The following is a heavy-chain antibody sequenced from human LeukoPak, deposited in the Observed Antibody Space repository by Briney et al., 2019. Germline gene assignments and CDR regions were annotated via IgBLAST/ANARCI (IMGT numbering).Heavy chain of an antibody. V-gene: IGHV4-59*08. CDR1: GGSISGYY. CDR3: ARHRGIVYSYGSIIDY. D-gene: IGHD5-18*01. J-gene: IGHJ4*02. Sequence: PSETLSLTCTVSGGSISGYYWSWIRQPPGKGLEWIGYIYYSGSTNYNPSLKSRVTISVDTSKNQFSLKLSSVTAADTAVYYCARHRGIVYSYGSIIDYWGQGTLVTVSS. CDR2: IYYSGST.